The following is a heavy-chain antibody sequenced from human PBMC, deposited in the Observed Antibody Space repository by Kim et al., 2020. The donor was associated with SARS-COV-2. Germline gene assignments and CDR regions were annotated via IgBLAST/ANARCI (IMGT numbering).Heavy chain of an antibody. J-gene: IGHJ4*02. CDR2: ISSSSSYI. Sequence: GGSLRLSCAASGFTFSSYSMNWVRQAPGKGLEWVSSISSSSSYIYYADSVKGRFTISRDNAKNSLYLQMSSLRAEDTAVYYCASCIAAAGKVDYWGQGTLVTVSS. V-gene: IGHV3-21*01. CDR1: GFTFSSYS. CDR3: ASCIAAAGKVDY. D-gene: IGHD6-13*01.